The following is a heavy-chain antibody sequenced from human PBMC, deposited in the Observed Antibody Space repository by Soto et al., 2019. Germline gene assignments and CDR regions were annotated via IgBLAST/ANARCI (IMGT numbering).Heavy chain of an antibody. CDR3: AKADGVGIAARRPETL. D-gene: IGHD6-6*01. J-gene: IGHJ4*02. V-gene: IGHV3-30*18. CDR2: ISYDGSNK. CDR1: GFTFSSYG. Sequence: GGSLRLSCAASGFTFSSYGMHWVRQAPGKGLEWVAVISYDGSNKYYADSVKGRFTISRDNSKNTLYLQMNSLRAEDTAVYYCAKADGVGIAARRPETLWGQGTLVTVSS.